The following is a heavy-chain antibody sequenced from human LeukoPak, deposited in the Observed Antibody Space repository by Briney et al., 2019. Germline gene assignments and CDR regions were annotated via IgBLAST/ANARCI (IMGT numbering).Heavy chain of an antibody. CDR3: ATTIAVAGTILDDAFDI. CDR1: GFTVSSNY. D-gene: IGHD6-19*01. Sequence: GGSLRLSCAASGFTVSSNYISWVRQAPGKGLEWVSVIYSGGSTYYADSVKGRFTISRDNSKNTLYLQMNSLRAEDTAVYYCATTIAVAGTILDDAFDIWGQGTLVTVSS. J-gene: IGHJ3*02. V-gene: IGHV3-53*01. CDR2: IYSGGST.